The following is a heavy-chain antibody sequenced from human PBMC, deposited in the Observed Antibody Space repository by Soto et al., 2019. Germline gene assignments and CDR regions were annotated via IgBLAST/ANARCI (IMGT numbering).Heavy chain of an antibody. CDR3: ARDVDY. V-gene: IGHV4-59*01. J-gene: IGHJ4*02. CDR2: IYYSGST. Sequence: SETLSLTCTVSGGSISSYYWSWIRQPPGKGLEWIGYIYYSGSTNYNPSLKSRVTISVDTSKNQFSLKLSSVTAADTAVYYCARDVDYWGQGTLVTVSS. CDR1: GGSISSYY.